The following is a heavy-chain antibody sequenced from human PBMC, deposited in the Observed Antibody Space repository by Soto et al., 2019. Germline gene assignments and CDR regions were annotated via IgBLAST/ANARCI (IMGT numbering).Heavy chain of an antibody. V-gene: IGHV1-18*01. D-gene: IGHD2-2*01. CDR3: ARDCLSSYCSSTSPLDY. Sequence: QVQLVQSGAEVKKPGASVKVSCKASGYTFTSYGISWVRQAPGQGLEWMGWISAYNGNTNYAQKLQGRVTMTTDTSTSSAYMELRSLRSDDTAVYYCARDCLSSYCSSTSPLDYWGQGTLVTVSS. CDR1: GYTFTSYG. CDR2: ISAYNGNT. J-gene: IGHJ4*02.